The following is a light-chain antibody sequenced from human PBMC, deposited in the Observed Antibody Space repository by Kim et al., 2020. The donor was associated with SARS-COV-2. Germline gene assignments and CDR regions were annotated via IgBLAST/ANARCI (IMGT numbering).Light chain of an antibody. J-gene: IGLJ2*01. CDR3: NSRDSSGNHVV. Sequence: ALGQTVRITCQGDSLRSYYASWYQQQPGQAPVLVIYGKNNWPSGVLDRFSGSSSGNTAALTITGAQAEDEADYYCNSRDSSGNHVVFGGGTQLTVL. CDR2: GKN. CDR1: SLRSYY. V-gene: IGLV3-19*01.